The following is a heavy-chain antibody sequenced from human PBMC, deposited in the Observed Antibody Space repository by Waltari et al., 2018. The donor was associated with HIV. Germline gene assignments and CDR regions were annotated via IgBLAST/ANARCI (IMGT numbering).Heavy chain of an antibody. Sequence: QVQLQESGPGLVKPSETLSLTCTVSGGSISSYYWSWIRQPPGKGLEWIGYIYYSGSTNYNPSLKSRVTISVDTSKNQFSLKLSSVTAADTAVYYCARGAHYSKVSYDYWGQGTLVTVSS. CDR3: ARGAHYSKVSYDY. CDR1: GGSISSYY. D-gene: IGHD4-4*01. V-gene: IGHV4-59*01. J-gene: IGHJ4*02. CDR2: IYYSGST.